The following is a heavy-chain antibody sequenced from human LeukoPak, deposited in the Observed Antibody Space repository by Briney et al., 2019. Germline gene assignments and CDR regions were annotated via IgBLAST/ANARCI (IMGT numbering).Heavy chain of an antibody. CDR1: GGSISSSNW. J-gene: IGHJ6*03. Sequence: PSGTLSLTCAVSGGSISSSNWWSWIRQPPGKGLEWIGEIYHSGSTYYNPSLKSRVTISVDTSKNQFSLKLSSVTAADTAVYYCARHRYYYRSGSYYGAPYYMDVWGKGTTVTISS. V-gene: IGHV4-4*02. D-gene: IGHD3-10*01. CDR2: IYHSGST. CDR3: ARHRYYYRSGSYYGAPYYMDV.